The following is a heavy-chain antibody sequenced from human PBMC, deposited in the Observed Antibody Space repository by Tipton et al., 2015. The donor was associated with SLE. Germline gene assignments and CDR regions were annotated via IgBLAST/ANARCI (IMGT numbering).Heavy chain of an antibody. J-gene: IGHJ4*02. CDR1: GFTLTDYA. CDR3: AREAYSRSSGDYFDY. D-gene: IGHD6-6*01. V-gene: IGHV3-64*02. CDR2: ISSNGAST. Sequence: AVSGFTLTDYAMHWVRQAPGKGLEYVSAISSNGASTYYADSLKGRFTIPRDVSKNTLSLQMGSLRAEDMAVYFCAREAYSRSSGDYFDYWGQGTLVAVSS.